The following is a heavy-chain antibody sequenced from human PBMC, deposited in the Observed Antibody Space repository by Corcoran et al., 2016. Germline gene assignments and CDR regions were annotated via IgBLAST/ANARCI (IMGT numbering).Heavy chain of an antibody. J-gene: IGHJ6*02. CDR1: GDSVSSNSAA. D-gene: IGHD6-13*01. CDR2: TYYRSKWYN. Sequence: QVQLQQSGPGLVKPSQTLSLTCAISGDSVSSNSAAWNWIRQSPSRGLEWLGRTYYRSKWYNDYAVSVKSRITINRDTSKNQFSLQLNSVTPEDTAVYYWAYAAGPEGYYYYYGMYVWGQGTTVTVSS. V-gene: IGHV6-1*01. CDR3: AYAAGPEGYYYYYGMYV.